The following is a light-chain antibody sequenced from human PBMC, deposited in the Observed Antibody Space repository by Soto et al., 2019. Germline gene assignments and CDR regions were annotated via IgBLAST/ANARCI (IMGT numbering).Light chain of an antibody. V-gene: IGLV2-14*03. Sequence: QSVLTQPASVSGSPGQSITISCTGTSSDIGAYNFVSWYQQHPGKAPKLMLYDVNIRPSGVSNRFSGSKSGNTASLPISGRQAEEEADYYCTSWTTSTTMIFGGGTQLTVL. CDR3: TSWTTSTTMI. J-gene: IGLJ2*01. CDR2: DVN. CDR1: SSDIGAYNF.